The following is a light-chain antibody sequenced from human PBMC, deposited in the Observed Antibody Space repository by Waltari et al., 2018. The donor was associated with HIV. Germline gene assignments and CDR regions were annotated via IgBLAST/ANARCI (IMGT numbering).Light chain of an antibody. J-gene: IGLJ2*01. CDR2: GNS. Sequence: QSVLTQPHSVSGAPGQRVTISCTGSSSNIGALYDVNWYQQLPGTAPKLLIYGNSNRPSGVPDRFSGSKSGTAASLAITGLQAEDEADYYCQSYDNSLGGSVVFGGGTKLTVL. CDR1: SSNIGALYD. CDR3: QSYDNSLGGSVV. V-gene: IGLV1-40*01.